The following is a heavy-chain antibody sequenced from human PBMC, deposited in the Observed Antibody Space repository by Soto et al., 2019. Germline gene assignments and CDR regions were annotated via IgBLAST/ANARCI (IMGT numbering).Heavy chain of an antibody. CDR3: ARDNDILTGYNWFDP. Sequence: SETQSLTCTVSGGTIRSYDWSWIRQPPGKGLEWIGYIYYSGSIKYNPSLKSRVTISVDTSKNQFSLRLTSVTAADTAVYYCARDNDILTGYNWFDPWGQGTPVTVSS. V-gene: IGHV4-59*01. CDR1: GGTIRSYD. J-gene: IGHJ5*02. D-gene: IGHD3-9*01. CDR2: IYYSGSI.